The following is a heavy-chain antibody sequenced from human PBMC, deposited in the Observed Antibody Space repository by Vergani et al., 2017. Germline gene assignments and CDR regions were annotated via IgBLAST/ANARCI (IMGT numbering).Heavy chain of an antibody. J-gene: IGHJ2*01. V-gene: IGHV1-69*04. CDR2: IIPILGIA. CDR3: ARVGAAAGPYWYFDL. D-gene: IGHD6-13*01. Sequence: QVQLVQSGAEVKKPGSSVKVSCKASGGTFSSYAISWVRQAPGQGLEWMGRIIPILGIANYAQKFQGRVPITADKSTSTAYMELSSLRSEDTAVYYCARVGAAAGPYWYFDLWGRGTLVTVSS. CDR1: GGTFSSYA.